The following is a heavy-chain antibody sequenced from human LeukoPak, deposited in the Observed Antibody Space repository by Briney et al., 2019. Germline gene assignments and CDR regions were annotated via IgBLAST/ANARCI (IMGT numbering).Heavy chain of an antibody. CDR1: GFTFSSYA. CDR2: ISGNGGST. Sequence: GGSLRLSCAASGFTFSSYAMSWVRQLPGKGLEWVSAISGNGGSTYYADSVKGRFTISRDNSKNTLYLQMNSLRAEDTAVYYCAKPRGWELYDAFDVWGQGTMVTVSS. V-gene: IGHV3-23*01. D-gene: IGHD1-26*01. CDR3: AKPRGWELYDAFDV. J-gene: IGHJ3*01.